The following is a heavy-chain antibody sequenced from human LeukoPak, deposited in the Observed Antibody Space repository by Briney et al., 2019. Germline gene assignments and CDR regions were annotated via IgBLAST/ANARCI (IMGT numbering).Heavy chain of an antibody. CDR1: GFTFSSYS. D-gene: IGHD1/OR15-1a*01. CDR2: ISSSSSYI. J-gene: IGHJ4*02. CDR3: ARDTLEQRRAGLGD. Sequence: GGSLRLSCAASGFTFSSYSMNWVRQAPGRGLEWVSSISSSSSYIYYADSVKGRFTISRDNAKNSLYLQMNSLRAEDTAVYYCARDTLEQRRAGLGDWGQGTLVTVSS. V-gene: IGHV3-21*01.